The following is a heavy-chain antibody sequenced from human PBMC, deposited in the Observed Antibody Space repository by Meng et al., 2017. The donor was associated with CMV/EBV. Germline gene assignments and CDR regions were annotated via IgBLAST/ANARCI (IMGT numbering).Heavy chain of an antibody. V-gene: IGHV1-69*12. D-gene: IGHD5-24*01. CDR2: IIPIFGTA. J-gene: IGHJ4*02. CDR1: GGTFSSYA. Sequence: QVQLGQSGAEGKKPGSSVKAACKASGGTFSSYAISWVRQAPGQGLEWMGGIIPIFGTANYAQKFQGRVTITADESTSTAYMELSSLRSEDTAVYYCARMPRDGYNYIDYWGQGTLVTVSS. CDR3: ARMPRDGYNYIDY.